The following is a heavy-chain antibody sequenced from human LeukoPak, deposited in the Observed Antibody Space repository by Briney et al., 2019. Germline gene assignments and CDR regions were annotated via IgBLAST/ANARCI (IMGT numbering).Heavy chain of an antibody. D-gene: IGHD2-2*01. V-gene: IGHV3-30*18. CDR1: GFTFSSYG. Sequence: GRSLRLSCAASGFTFSSYGMHWVRQAPGKGLEWVAVISYDGSNKYYADSVKGRFTISRDNSKNTLYLQMNSLRAEDTAVYYCAKHCSSTIYHWFDPWGQGTLVTVSS. CDR2: ISYDGSNK. J-gene: IGHJ5*02. CDR3: AKHCSSTIYHWFDP.